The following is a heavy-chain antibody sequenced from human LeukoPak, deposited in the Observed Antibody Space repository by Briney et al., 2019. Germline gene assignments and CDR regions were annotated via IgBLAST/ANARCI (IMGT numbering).Heavy chain of an antibody. D-gene: IGHD6-19*01. Sequence: GGSLRLSCAASGFTFSSYWMSWVRQAPGKGLEWVANIKQDGSEKYYVDSVKGRFTISRDNAKNSLYLQMNSLRAEDTAVYYCARDLSSGWYGAAFDIWGQGTMVTVSS. J-gene: IGHJ3*02. V-gene: IGHV3-7*01. CDR2: IKQDGSEK. CDR1: GFTFSSYW. CDR3: ARDLSSGWYGAAFDI.